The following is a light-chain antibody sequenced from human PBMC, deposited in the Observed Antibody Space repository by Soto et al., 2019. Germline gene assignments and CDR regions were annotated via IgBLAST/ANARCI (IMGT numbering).Light chain of an antibody. J-gene: IGKJ1*01. Sequence: EIVMTQSPATLSVSPGETATLSCRASQSVSSNLAWYQQKPGQAPRLLIYGASTRATGIPARFSGSGSGTAFTLTISGLQSEDFAGYYGQQYNNWPPTWTFGQGTKVEIK. CDR1: QSVSSN. V-gene: IGKV3-15*01. CDR2: GAS. CDR3: QQYNNWPPTWT.